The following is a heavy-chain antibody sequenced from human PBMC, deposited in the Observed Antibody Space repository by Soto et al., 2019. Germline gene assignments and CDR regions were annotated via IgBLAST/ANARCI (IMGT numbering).Heavy chain of an antibody. D-gene: IGHD2-21*02. CDR3: ARVVPLGGTTYCGGDCYYYFDY. CDR1: GDSVSSNSAA. CDR2: TYYRSKWYN. Sequence: KQSQTLSLTCAISGDSVSSNSAAWNWIRQSPSRGLEWLGRTYYRSKWYNDYAVSVKSRITINPDTSKNQFSLKLSSVTAADTAVYYCARVVPLGGTTYCGGDCYYYFDYWGQGTLVTVSS. J-gene: IGHJ4*02. V-gene: IGHV6-1*01.